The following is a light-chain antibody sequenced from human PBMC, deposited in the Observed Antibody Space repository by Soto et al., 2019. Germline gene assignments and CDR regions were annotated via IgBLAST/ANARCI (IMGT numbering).Light chain of an antibody. Sequence: EIVVTQSRTTLSLSPGGRATLSCRASQSVSSYLAWYQDKPGQAPRLLIYDASTRATGIPARFSGSGSGTDFTLTISSLEPEDVAVYYCQHRSNWPLTFGGGTKVDIK. V-gene: IGKV3-11*01. CDR1: QSVSSY. J-gene: IGKJ4*01. CDR2: DAS. CDR3: QHRSNWPLT.